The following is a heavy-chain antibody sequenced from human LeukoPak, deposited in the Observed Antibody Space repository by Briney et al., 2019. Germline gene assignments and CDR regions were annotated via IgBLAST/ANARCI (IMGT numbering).Heavy chain of an antibody. CDR1: GFIFSDYA. D-gene: IGHD7-27*01. CDR2: ISHDGDNE. J-gene: IGHJ4*02. CDR3: AKDYPNWGADY. Sequence: GGSLRLSCTAAGFIFSDYAMHWVRQAPGKGLEWVAMISHDGDNEYYANSVKGRFTISRDNSKNTLYLQMNSLRAEDTAVYYCAKDYPNWGADYWGQGTLVTVSS. V-gene: IGHV3-30-3*01.